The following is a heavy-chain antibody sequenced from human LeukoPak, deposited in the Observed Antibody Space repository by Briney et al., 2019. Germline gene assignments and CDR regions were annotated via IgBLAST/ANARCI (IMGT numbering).Heavy chain of an antibody. CDR2: IRGDGGDT. V-gene: IGHV3-43*02. J-gene: IGHJ6*03. CDR1: GFRFDDFP. D-gene: IGHD2-21*01. CDR3: AKDISSVVYCYMDV. Sequence: GGSLRLSCVTSGFRFDDFPMHWVRQVPGKGLEWVSLIRGDGGDTFYTDSVKGRFTISRDNSKNSLYLQMNSLRAEDTALYYCAKDISSVVYCYMDVWGKGTTVTVSS.